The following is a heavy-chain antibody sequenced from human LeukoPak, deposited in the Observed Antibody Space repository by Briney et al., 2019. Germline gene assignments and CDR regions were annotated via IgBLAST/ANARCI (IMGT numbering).Heavy chain of an antibody. V-gene: IGHV4-30-2*01. D-gene: IGHD1-7*01. CDR2: IYHSGST. Sequence: PSETLSLTCAVSGGSISSGGYSWSWIRQPPGKGLEWIGYIYHSGSTYYNPSLKSRVTISVDRSKNQFSLKLSSVTAADTAVYYCARVLTTNYAFDYWGQGTLVTVSS. CDR3: ARVLTTNYAFDY. CDR1: GGSISSGGYS. J-gene: IGHJ4*02.